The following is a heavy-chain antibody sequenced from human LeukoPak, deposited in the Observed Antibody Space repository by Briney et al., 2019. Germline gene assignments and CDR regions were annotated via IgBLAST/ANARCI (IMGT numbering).Heavy chain of an antibody. D-gene: IGHD5-12*01. J-gene: IGHJ3*02. CDR1: GVTFRSYA. V-gene: IGHV3-64*01. Sequence: GGSLRLSCAASGVTFRSYAMHWVRQAPGKGLEYVSAISSNGGSTYYANSVKGRFTISRDNSKNTLYLQMGSLRAEDMAVYYCARGRGYRTPNAFDIWGQGTMVTVSS. CDR2: ISSNGGST. CDR3: ARGRGYRTPNAFDI.